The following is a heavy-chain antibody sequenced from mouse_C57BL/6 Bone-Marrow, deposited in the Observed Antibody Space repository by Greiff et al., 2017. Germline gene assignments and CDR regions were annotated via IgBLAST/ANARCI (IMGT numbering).Heavy chain of an antibody. CDR2: INYDGSST. D-gene: IGHD4-1*01. J-gene: IGHJ1*03. V-gene: IGHV5-16*01. Sequence: EVKLMESEGGLVQPGSSMKLSCTASGFTFTDYYMAWVRQVPEKGLEWVANINYDGSSTYYLDTLKSRFIISIDNAKNILYLQMSSLKSEDTATYYCGRDWDDWYFDVWGTGTTVTVSS. CDR1: GFTFTDYY. CDR3: GRDWDDWYFDV.